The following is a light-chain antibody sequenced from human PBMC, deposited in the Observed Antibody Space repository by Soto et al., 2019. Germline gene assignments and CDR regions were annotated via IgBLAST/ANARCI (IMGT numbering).Light chain of an antibody. CDR2: DAS. CDR3: QQYGTSPLT. Sequence: EIVLTQSPGTLSLSPGDSATLSCRASQSVSRNYLAWYQQKPGQAPRLLIFDASSRATGIPDRFSDSGSETDFTLTISKLEAEDFAVYHCQQYGTSPLTFGGGTKLEIK. V-gene: IGKV3-20*01. CDR1: QSVSRNY. J-gene: IGKJ4*01.